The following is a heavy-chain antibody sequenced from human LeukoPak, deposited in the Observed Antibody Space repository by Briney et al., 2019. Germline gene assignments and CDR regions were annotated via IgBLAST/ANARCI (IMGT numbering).Heavy chain of an antibody. CDR2: ISSSSSTI. V-gene: IGHV3-48*04. J-gene: IGHJ4*02. CDR1: GFTFSSYS. D-gene: IGHD2-2*01. Sequence: GGSLRLSCAASGFTFSSYSMNWVRRAPGKGLEWVSYISSSSSTIYYADSVKGRFTISRDNAKNSLYLQMNSLRAEDTAVYYCARDGGYCSSTSCYRPFDYWGQGTLVTVSS. CDR3: ARDGGYCSSTSCYRPFDY.